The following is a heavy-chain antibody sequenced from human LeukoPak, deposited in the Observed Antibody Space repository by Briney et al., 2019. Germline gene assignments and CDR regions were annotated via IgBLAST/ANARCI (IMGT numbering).Heavy chain of an antibody. D-gene: IGHD3-22*01. CDR2: IDDSGVIG. CDR3: AKRLKRNYYYHYAMDV. CDR1: GFTFKTHA. J-gene: IGHJ6*02. V-gene: IGHV3-23*01. Sequence: GGSLRLSCAASGFTFKTHAMSWVRQAPGKGLEWVSRIDDSGVIGSYADSVKGRFTISRDNSKMTLTLQMNSLRAEDTAVYYCAKRLKRNYYYHYAMDVWGQGTTVTVSS.